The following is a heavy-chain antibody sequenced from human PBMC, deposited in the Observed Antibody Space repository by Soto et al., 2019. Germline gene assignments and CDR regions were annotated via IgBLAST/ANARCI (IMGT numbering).Heavy chain of an antibody. CDR2: ISSSSSYI. CDR3: ARDSRVVTAINYYYYYGMDV. Sequence: GGSLRLSCAASGFTFSSYSMNWVRQAPGKGLEWVSSISSSSSYIYYADSVKGRFTISRDNAKNSLYLQMNSLRAEDTAVYYCARDSRVVTAINYYYYYGMDVWGQGTTVTVSS. V-gene: IGHV3-21*01. D-gene: IGHD2-21*02. J-gene: IGHJ6*02. CDR1: GFTFSSYS.